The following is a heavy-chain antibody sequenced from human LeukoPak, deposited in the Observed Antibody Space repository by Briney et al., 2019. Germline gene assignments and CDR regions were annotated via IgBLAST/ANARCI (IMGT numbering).Heavy chain of an antibody. V-gene: IGHV3-48*01. CDR1: GFTFSDST. Sequence: PGGSLRLSCAASGFTFSDSTMNWVRQAPGKGLEWLSYITRSSSPIYYADSVKGRFTVSRDNAKNSLYLQMNSLRAEDTAVYYCARDNAGYDYWGQGTLVTVSS. D-gene: IGHD5-12*01. CDR3: ARDNAGYDY. CDR2: ITRSSSPI. J-gene: IGHJ4*02.